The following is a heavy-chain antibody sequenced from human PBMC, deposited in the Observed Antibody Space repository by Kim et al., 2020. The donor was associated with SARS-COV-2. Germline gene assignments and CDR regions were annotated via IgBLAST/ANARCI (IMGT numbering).Heavy chain of an antibody. D-gene: IGHD1-1*01. CDR3: AGDYNFEFDY. J-gene: IGHJ4*02. CDR1: GYTFTTSG. V-gene: IGHV1-18*04. Sequence: ASVKVSCKTSGYTFTTSGISWVRQAPGQGLEWVGWISAHNGDKNYAQKLQGRVTLTTDTSTSTAYMDLRSLESDDTAVYYCAGDYNFEFDYWGLGTLVIVSS. CDR2: ISAHNGDK.